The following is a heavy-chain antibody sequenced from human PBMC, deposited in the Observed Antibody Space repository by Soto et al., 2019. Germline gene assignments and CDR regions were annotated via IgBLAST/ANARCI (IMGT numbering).Heavy chain of an antibody. CDR3: ARSTLAGYCSGGSCYYYFDY. Sequence: SVKVSCKASGGTFSSYAISWVRQAPGQGLEWMGGIIPIFGTADYAQKFQGRVTITADKSTSTAYMELSSLRSEDTAVYYCARSTLAGYCSGGSCYYYFDYWGQGTLVTVSS. CDR1: GGTFSSYA. D-gene: IGHD2-15*01. V-gene: IGHV1-69*06. CDR2: IIPIFGTA. J-gene: IGHJ4*02.